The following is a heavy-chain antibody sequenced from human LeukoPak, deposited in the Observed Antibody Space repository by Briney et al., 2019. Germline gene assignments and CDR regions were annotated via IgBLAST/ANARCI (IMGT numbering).Heavy chain of an antibody. CDR3: AKDRYGSVAGTSGDY. Sequence: GGSLSLSCAAAGFTFSSYAVRWVRQAAGEGLEWVSVISGIGGITYDADSVKGRFTISRDNSKNTLYLQMNSLRPDDTAVYYCAKDRYGSVAGTSGDYWGQGTLVTVSS. J-gene: IGHJ4*02. CDR2: ISGIGGIT. CDR1: GFTFSSYA. V-gene: IGHV3-23*01. D-gene: IGHD6-19*01.